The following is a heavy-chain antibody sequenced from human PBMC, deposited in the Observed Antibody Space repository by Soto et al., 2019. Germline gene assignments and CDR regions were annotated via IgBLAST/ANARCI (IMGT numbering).Heavy chain of an antibody. D-gene: IGHD2-2*01. Sequence: PGGSLRLSCAASGFTFSDYYMSWIRQAPGKGLEWVSYISSSGSTIYYADSVKGRFTISRDNAKNSLYLQMNSLRAEDTAVYYCARASDQLTPTPFDYWGQGTLVTVSS. CDR3: ARASDQLTPTPFDY. CDR2: ISSSGSTI. V-gene: IGHV3-11*01. J-gene: IGHJ4*02. CDR1: GFTFSDYY.